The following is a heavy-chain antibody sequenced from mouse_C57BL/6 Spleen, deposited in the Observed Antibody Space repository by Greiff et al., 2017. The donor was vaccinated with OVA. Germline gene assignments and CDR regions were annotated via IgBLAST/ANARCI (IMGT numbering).Heavy chain of an antibody. Sequence: VKLMESGAELVRPGTSVQMSCKASGYTFTNYWIGWAKQRPGHGLEWIGDIYPGGGYTNYNEKFKGKATLTADKSSSTAYMQFSSLTSEDSAIYYCARSYYGSIHYCDYWGQGTTLTVSS. CDR3: ARSYYGSIHYCDY. CDR2: IYPGGGYT. CDR1: GYTFTNYW. D-gene: IGHD1-1*01. V-gene: IGHV1-63*01. J-gene: IGHJ2*01.